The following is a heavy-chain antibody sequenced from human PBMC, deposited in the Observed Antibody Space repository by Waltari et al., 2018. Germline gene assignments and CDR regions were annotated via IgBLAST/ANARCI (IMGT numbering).Heavy chain of an antibody. D-gene: IGHD6-13*01. Sequence: EVQLLESGGGLVQPGGSLRLSCAASGFTFSSYAMSWVRQAPGKGLEWVSAISGSGGSTYYADSVKGRFTISRDNSKNTLYLQMNSLRAEDTAVYYCANNWAAGNKSDYWGQGTLVTVSS. CDR2: ISGSGGST. CDR3: ANNWAAGNKSDY. J-gene: IGHJ4*02. CDR1: GFTFSSYA. V-gene: IGHV3-23*01.